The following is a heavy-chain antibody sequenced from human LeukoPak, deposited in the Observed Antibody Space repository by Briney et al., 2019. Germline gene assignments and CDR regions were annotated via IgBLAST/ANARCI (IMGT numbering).Heavy chain of an antibody. Sequence: LRLSCAASGFTFSSYAMSWVRQPPGKGLEWIGYIYYSGSTYYNPSLKSRVTISVGTSKNQFSLKLSSVTAADTAVYYCARDLLNEGNHLDYWGQGTLVTVSS. J-gene: IGHJ4*02. CDR3: ARDLLNEGNHLDY. CDR2: IYYSGST. V-gene: IGHV4-30-4*08. D-gene: IGHD4-23*01. CDR1: GFTFSSYA.